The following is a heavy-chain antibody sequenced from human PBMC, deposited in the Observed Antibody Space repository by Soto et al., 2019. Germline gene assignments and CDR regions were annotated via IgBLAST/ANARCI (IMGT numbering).Heavy chain of an antibody. CDR3: VRQGIGFLHGRVDV. CDR1: SGPSKSHN. V-gene: IGHV4-59*08. CDR2: VYDTWST. Sequence: QVQVQQSGPGLVKPSETLSLTCTVSSGPSKSHNWGWIRQPPGRGLEWIGYVYDTWSTSNNPSLKSRVTVSADTSTNRISLTLRFVTAADTAVYYCVRQGIGFLHGRVDVWGQGTTVIVSS. D-gene: IGHD3-10*01. J-gene: IGHJ6*01.